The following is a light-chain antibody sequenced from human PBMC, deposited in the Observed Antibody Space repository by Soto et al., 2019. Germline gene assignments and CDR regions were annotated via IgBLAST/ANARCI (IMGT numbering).Light chain of an antibody. J-gene: IGLJ1*01. CDR2: EVS. CDR1: SSDVGAYNY. V-gene: IGLV2-14*01. Sequence: QSALTQPASVSGSPGQSITISCTGTSSDVGAYNYVSWYQQYPGTAPKVMIYEVSSRPSGVSHRFSGSKSGNTASLTISGLQPEGEADYYCSSFTSRSTFNYVFGTGTKLTVL. CDR3: SSFTSRSTFNYV.